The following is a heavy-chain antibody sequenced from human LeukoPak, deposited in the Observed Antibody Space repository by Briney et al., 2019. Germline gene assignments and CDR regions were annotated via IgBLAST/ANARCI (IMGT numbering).Heavy chain of an antibody. J-gene: IGHJ4*02. D-gene: IGHD3-22*01. CDR2: ISGSGGST. CDR1: GFTFSSYA. CDR3: AKDQEGYYYDSSGLYFDY. Sequence: GGSLRLSCAASGFTFSSYAMSWVRQAPGKGLEWVSAISGSGGSTYYADSVKGRFTISRDNSKNTLYQQMNSLRAEDTAVYYCAKDQEGYYYDSSGLYFDYWGQGTLVTVSS. V-gene: IGHV3-23*01.